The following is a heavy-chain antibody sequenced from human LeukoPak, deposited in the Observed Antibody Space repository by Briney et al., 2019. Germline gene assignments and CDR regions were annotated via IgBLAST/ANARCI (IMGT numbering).Heavy chain of an antibody. CDR2: IYGGGNI. V-gene: IGHV3-53*01. CDR3: ASDSPYYGVDV. CDR1: GFTVSSNY. J-gene: IGHJ6*02. Sequence: GGSLRLSCAASGFTVSSNYMNWVRQAPGKGLEWVSVIYGGGNIYYADSVKGRFTISRDNAKNTLYLQMSGLRVEDTAVYHCASDSPYYGVDVWGQGTTVTVSS.